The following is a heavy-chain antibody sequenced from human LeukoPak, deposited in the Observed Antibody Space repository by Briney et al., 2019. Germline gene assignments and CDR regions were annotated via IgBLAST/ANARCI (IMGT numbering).Heavy chain of an antibody. CDR2: ISGDGGST. CDR1: GFMFHDYA. V-gene: IGHV3-43*02. J-gene: IGHJ4*02. CDR3: ARESESSGWYDY. Sequence: GGSLRLSCAAPGFMFHDYAIHWVRQAPGKGLEWVSLISGDGGSTFYADSEKGRFTISRDNSKNSLYLQMNSLRSDDTALYYCARESESSGWYDYWGQGTLVTVSS. D-gene: IGHD6-19*01.